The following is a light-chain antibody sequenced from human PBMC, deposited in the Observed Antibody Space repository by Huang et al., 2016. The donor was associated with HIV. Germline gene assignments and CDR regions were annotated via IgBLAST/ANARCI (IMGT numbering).Light chain of an antibody. Sequence: IVMTQSPDSLAVSLGERATIKGKSSQSLLSASNSQNYLAWYQQKVGQPPKLLIYWASTRAPGVPARFSGSGSGPDFSLTIADLQAEDVAIYYCQQYYTTPRTFGPGTKVEIK. V-gene: IGKV4-1*01. CDR1: QSLLSASNSQNY. CDR3: QQYYTTPRT. J-gene: IGKJ3*01. CDR2: WAS.